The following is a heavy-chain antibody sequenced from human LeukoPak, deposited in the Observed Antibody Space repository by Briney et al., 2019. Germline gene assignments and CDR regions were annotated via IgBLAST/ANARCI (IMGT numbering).Heavy chain of an antibody. Sequence: GGSLRLSCAASGFTFSSYAMSWVRQAPGKGLEWVSAISGSGGSTYYADSVKGRFTISRDNSKNTLYLQMNSLRAEDTAVYYCARDMGQYSSGWYVYYGMDVWGQGTTVTVSS. J-gene: IGHJ6*02. CDR1: GFTFSSYA. V-gene: IGHV3-23*01. CDR2: ISGSGGST. CDR3: ARDMGQYSSGWYVYYGMDV. D-gene: IGHD6-19*01.